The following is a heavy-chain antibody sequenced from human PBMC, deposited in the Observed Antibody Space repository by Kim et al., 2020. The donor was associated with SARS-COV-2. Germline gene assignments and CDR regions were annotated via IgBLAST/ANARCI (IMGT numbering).Heavy chain of an antibody. CDR3: ARDAGGDHHFDY. CDR2: IWSDGSNK. CDR1: GFTFSSYG. Sequence: GGSLRLSCAASGFTFSSYGMHWVRQAPGKGLELVAVIWSDGSNKYYADSVKGRFTISRDNSKNTLYLQMNSLRAEDTAVYYCARDAGGDHHFDYWGQGTLVTVSS. D-gene: IGHD2-21*02. J-gene: IGHJ4*02. V-gene: IGHV3-33*01.